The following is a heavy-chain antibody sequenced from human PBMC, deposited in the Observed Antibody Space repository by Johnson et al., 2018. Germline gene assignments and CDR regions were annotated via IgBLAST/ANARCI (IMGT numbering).Heavy chain of an antibody. CDR2: IGTAGDP. CDR3: VRSPGPWGLLWFGESHYYYYGMDV. D-gene: IGHD3-10*01. Sequence: VQLVQSGGGLVQPGGSLRLSCAASGFTFSSYDMHWVRQATGKGLEWVSAIGTAGDPYYPGSVKGRFTISRENAKNSLYLQMNSLRAWDTAVYYCVRSPGPWGLLWFGESHYYYYGMDVWGQGTTVTVSS. J-gene: IGHJ6*02. V-gene: IGHV3-13*05. CDR1: GFTFSSYD.